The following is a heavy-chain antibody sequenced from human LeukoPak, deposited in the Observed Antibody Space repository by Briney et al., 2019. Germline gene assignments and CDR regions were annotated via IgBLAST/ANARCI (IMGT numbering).Heavy chain of an antibody. CDR3: ARDKNNGLDV. V-gene: IGHV3-11*01. CDR1: GFTFSDYY. D-gene: IGHD2/OR15-2a*01. Sequence: GGSLRLSCAASGFTFSDYYINWIRQAPGKGLEWVSHISSSGRLMQYADSVKGRFTITRDNAQNFMSLQMNSLKPEDTAVYYCARDKNNGLDVRGRGTTVTVSS. CDR2: ISSSGRLM. J-gene: IGHJ6*02.